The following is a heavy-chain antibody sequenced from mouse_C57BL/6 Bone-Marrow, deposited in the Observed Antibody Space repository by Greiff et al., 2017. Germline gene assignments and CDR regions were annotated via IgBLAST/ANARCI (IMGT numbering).Heavy chain of an antibody. D-gene: IGHD1-1*01. CDR2: IDPENGDT. J-gene: IGHJ3*01. CDR1: GFNIKDDY. V-gene: IGHV14-4*01. Sequence: EVQLQQSGAELVRPGASVKLSCTASGFNIKDDYMHWVKQRPEQGLEWIGWIDPENGDTEYASKFQGKATITADTSSNTAYLQLSSLTSEDTAVYYCTTVTTVVTKGFADWGQGTLVTVSA. CDR3: TTVTTVVTKGFAD.